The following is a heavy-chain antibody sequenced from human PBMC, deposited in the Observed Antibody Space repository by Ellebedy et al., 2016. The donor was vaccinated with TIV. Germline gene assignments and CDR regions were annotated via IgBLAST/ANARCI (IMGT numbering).Heavy chain of an antibody. J-gene: IGHJ6*02. V-gene: IGHV3-23*01. Sequence: PGGSLRLSCAASGFTFSLYALIWVRQAPGKGLEWVSIISGSGGFTYYADSVKRRFTISRDNSKNTLYLQMNRLRAEDTAIYYCAKREEAAGRSDYYGVDVWGQGTTVTVSS. CDR2: ISGSGGFT. CDR3: AKREEAAGRSDYYGVDV. D-gene: IGHD6-13*01. CDR1: GFTFSLYA.